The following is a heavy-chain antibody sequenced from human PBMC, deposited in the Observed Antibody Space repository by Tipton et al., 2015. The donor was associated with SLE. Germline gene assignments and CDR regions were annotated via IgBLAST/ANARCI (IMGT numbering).Heavy chain of an antibody. Sequence: TLSLTCIVSGGSISSGAYLWSWIRQHPGKGLEWIGYIYYSGRTYYNPSLKSRISISVDTSKNQFSLKLSSVTAADTAVYYCARGPRYSSSWSRYAFDIWGQGTMVTVSS. V-gene: IGHV4-31*03. CDR1: GGSISSGAYL. J-gene: IGHJ3*02. CDR2: IYYSGRT. D-gene: IGHD6-13*01. CDR3: ARGPRYSSSWSRYAFDI.